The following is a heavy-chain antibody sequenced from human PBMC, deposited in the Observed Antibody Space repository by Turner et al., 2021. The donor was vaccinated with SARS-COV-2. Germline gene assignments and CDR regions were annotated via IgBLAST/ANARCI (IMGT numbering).Heavy chain of an antibody. Sequence: EVQLVESGGGLVQPGGSRRLSCAASGFTFSSYGMSWVRQAPGKGLEWVANTKQDGSEKYYGDSVKGRFTISRDNAKNSLYLQMNSLRAEDTAVYYCARPSGINGITEWFDPWGQGTLVTVSS. D-gene: IGHD1-20*01. J-gene: IGHJ5*02. CDR1: GFTFSSYG. V-gene: IGHV3-7*01. CDR3: ARPSGINGITEWFDP. CDR2: TKQDGSEK.